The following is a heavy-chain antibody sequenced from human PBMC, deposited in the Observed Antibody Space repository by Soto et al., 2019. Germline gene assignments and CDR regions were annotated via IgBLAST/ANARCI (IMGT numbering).Heavy chain of an antibody. CDR1: GFTFSSYA. CDR3: ARDWRERWLQFTDAFDI. J-gene: IGHJ3*02. V-gene: IGHV3-48*02. CDR2: ISSSSSTI. Sequence: AGGSLRLSCAASGFTFSSYAMSWVRQAPGKGLEWVSAISSSSSTIYYADSVKGRFTISRDNAKNSLYLQMNSLRDEDTAVYYCARDWRERWLQFTDAFDIWGQGTMVTVSS. D-gene: IGHD5-12*01.